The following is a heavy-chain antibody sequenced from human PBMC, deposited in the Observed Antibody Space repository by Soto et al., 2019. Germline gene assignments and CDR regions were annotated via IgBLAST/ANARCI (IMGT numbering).Heavy chain of an antibody. J-gene: IGHJ4*02. CDR3: ARGDRGVPYNWKKPFDY. CDR1: GGSFSGYY. CDR2: INHSGST. V-gene: IGHV4-34*01. Sequence: QVQLQQWGAGLLKPSETLSLTCAVYGGSFSGYYWSWIRQPPGKGLEWIGEINHSGSTNYNPSLKSRVTISVDTSKNQFSLKLSSVTAADTAVYYCARGDRGVPYNWKKPFDYWGQGTLVTVSS. D-gene: IGHD1-20*01.